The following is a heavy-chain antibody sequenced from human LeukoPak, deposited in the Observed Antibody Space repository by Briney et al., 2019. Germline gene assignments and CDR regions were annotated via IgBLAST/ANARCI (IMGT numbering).Heavy chain of an antibody. Sequence: EASVKVSCKASGYTFASYYMHWVRQAPGQGLEWMGIINPSGGSTSYAQKFQGRVAMTEDTSTDTAYMELSSLRSEDTAVYYCATTYYGGSKADAFDIWGQGTMVTVSS. D-gene: IGHD4-23*01. CDR2: INPSGGST. J-gene: IGHJ3*02. CDR3: ATTYYGGSKADAFDI. V-gene: IGHV1-46*01. CDR1: GYTFASYY.